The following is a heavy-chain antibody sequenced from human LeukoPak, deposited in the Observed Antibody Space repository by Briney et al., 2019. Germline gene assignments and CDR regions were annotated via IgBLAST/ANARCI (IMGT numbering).Heavy chain of an antibody. V-gene: IGHV4-59*01. Sequence: PSETLSLTCTVSGGSISSYYWSWIRQPPGKGLEWIGYIYYSGSTNYNPSLKSRVTISVDTSKNQFSLKLSSVTAADTAVYYCAREDSADAFDIWGRGTMVTVSS. CDR3: AREDSADAFDI. CDR2: IYYSGST. J-gene: IGHJ3*02. CDR1: GGSISSYY.